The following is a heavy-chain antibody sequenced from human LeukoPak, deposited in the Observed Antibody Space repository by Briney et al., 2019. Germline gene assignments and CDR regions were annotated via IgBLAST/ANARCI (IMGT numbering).Heavy chain of an antibody. CDR2: INPSGGST. Sequence: ASVTVSCTASGYTFTSYYMHWVRQAPGQGLEWMGIINPSGGSTSYAQKFQGRVTMTRDTSTSTVYMELSSLRSEDTAVYYCARARRAGIAAAGRDFDYWGQGTLVTVSS. D-gene: IGHD6-13*01. CDR1: GYTFTSYY. CDR3: ARARRAGIAAAGRDFDY. J-gene: IGHJ4*02. V-gene: IGHV1-46*01.